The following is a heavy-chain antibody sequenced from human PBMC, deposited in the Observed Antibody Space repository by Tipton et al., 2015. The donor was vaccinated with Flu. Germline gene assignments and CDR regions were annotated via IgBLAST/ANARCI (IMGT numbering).Heavy chain of an antibody. Sequence: TLSLTCSVSGGSINSYYWSWIRQPAGKGLEWIGNIFHTGSTYHNPSLKSRVTISINTSKNQFSLKVFSVTAADTAGYYCARRDYSNYVSDPKNCFDPWGQGILVTVSS. CDR3: ARRDYSNYVSDPKNCFDP. V-gene: IGHV4-59*08. D-gene: IGHD4-11*01. CDR2: IFHTGST. J-gene: IGHJ5*02. CDR1: GGSINSYY.